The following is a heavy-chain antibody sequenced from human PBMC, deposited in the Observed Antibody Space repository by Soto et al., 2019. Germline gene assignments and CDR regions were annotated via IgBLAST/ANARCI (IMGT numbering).Heavy chain of an antibody. V-gene: IGHV4-31*03. Sequence: QVQLQESGPGLVKPSQTLSLTCTVSGGSINSGHHYWSWIRQYPGKGLEWIGYIYYSGDTQYNPYLKXRXTXSXYTSKNQFSLKLNSVTAADTAIYYCARVASAGWFDSWGQGTLVTVSS. CDR3: ARVASAGWFDS. J-gene: IGHJ5*01. CDR1: GGSINSGHHY. CDR2: IYYSGDT.